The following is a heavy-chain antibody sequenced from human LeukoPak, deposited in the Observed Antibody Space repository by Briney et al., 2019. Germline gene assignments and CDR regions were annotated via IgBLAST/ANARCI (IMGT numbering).Heavy chain of an antibody. D-gene: IGHD3-22*01. Sequence: PAGTLTLSCAVSGFTFSNTWNSWVRIRQHPGQDLDGSGKSKTGGRTTDYAAPVRDRFTVARDDSQNTLFLQMNSLKADDTAVYYCTADTYDSSTYCHDYWGQGTLVTVSS. V-gene: IGHV3-15*01. CDR3: TADTYDSSTYCHDY. J-gene: IGHJ4*02. CDR2: GKSKTGGRTT. CDR1: GFTFSNTW.